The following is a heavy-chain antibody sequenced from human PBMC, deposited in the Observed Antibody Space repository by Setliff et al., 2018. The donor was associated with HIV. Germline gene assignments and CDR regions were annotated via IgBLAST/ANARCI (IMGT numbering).Heavy chain of an antibody. Sequence: GESLKISCKGSGYSFSNYWIGWVRQMPGKGLEWMGIVYPGDSDTRYSPSFEGQVTISADKSISTAYLQWSRLKSEDTAVYYCARDRERGQYSRSAVGGYYYYYMDVWGKGTTVTVSS. V-gene: IGHV5-51*01. CDR1: GYSFSNYW. J-gene: IGHJ6*03. D-gene: IGHD6-6*01. CDR3: ARDRERGQYSRSAVGGYYYYYMDV. CDR2: VYPGDSDT.